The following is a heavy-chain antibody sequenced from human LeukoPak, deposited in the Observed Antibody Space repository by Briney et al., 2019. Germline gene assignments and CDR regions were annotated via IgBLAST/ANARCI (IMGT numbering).Heavy chain of an antibody. CDR2: INHSGST. CDR1: GGSFSGYY. V-gene: IGHV4-34*01. D-gene: IGHD2-15*01. J-gene: IGHJ5*02. CDR3: ARRGGWFDP. Sequence: PSETLSLTCAVYGGSFSGYYLSWIRQPPGKGLEWIGEINHSGSTNYNPSLKSRVTISVDTSKNQFSLKLSSVTAADTAVYYCARRGGWFDPWGQGTLVTVSS.